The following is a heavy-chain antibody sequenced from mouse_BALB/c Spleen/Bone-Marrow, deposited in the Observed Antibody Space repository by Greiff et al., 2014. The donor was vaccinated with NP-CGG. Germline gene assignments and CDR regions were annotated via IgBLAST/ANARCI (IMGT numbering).Heavy chain of an antibody. J-gene: IGHJ3*01. V-gene: IGHV14-3*02. D-gene: IGHD1-1*01. CDR3: ASYCDGSSSLAY. Sequence: EVQLQQSGAELVKPGASVKLSCTASGFNIKDTYMHWVKQRPEQGLEWIGRIDPANGNTKYDPKFQGKATITADTSSNTAYLQLSSLTSEDTAVYYCASYCDGSSSLAYWGQGTLVTVSA. CDR1: GFNIKDTY. CDR2: IDPANGNT.